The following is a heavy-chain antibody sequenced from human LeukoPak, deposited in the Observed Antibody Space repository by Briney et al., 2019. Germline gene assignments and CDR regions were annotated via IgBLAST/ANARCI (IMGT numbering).Heavy chain of an antibody. J-gene: IGHJ5*02. D-gene: IGHD3-9*01. CDR3: ARGDYDILTGHNWFDP. CDR2: IYYSGST. Sequence: SETLSLTCTVSGGSISSYYWSWLRQPPGKGLEWIGYIYYSGSTNYNPSLKSRVTISVDTSKNQFSLKLSSVTAADTAVYYCARGDYDILTGHNWFDPWGQGTLGTVSS. V-gene: IGHV4-59*01. CDR1: GGSISSYY.